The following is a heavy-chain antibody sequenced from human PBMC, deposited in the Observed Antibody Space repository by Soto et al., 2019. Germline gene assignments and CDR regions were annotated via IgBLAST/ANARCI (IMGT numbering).Heavy chain of an antibody. CDR3: ERGRYGDY. D-gene: IGHD1-1*01. CDR2: ISAHNGNT. J-gene: IGHJ4*02. Sequence: QVNLVQSGAEVKKPGASVKVSCKASGYTFTSYGITWVRQAPGQGLEWMGWISAHNGNTDYAQKLQGRVIVTRDTSTSTAYMELRSLRSDDTAVYYCERGRYGDYWGQGALVTVSS. CDR1: GYTFTSYG. V-gene: IGHV1-18*01.